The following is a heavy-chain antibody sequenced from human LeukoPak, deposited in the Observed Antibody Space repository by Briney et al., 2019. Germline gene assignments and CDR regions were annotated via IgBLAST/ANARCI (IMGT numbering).Heavy chain of an antibody. CDR3: ARGPLDIVVVPAAMSYYFDY. V-gene: IGHV5-51*01. CDR2: FNPGDSDT. Sequence: GESLKISCKGSGYSFTSYWIGWVRQMPGKGLEWMGTFNPGDSDTRYSPSFQGQVTISADKSISTAYLQWNSLKASDTAMYYCARGPLDIVVVPAAMSYYFDYWGQGTLVTVSS. CDR1: GYSFTSYW. D-gene: IGHD2-2*01. J-gene: IGHJ4*02.